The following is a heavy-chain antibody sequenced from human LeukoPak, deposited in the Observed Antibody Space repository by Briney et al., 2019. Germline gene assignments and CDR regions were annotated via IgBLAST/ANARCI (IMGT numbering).Heavy chain of an antibody. D-gene: IGHD3-10*01. CDR1: GGSFSGYY. CDR3: ARGYLWFGELLSWYYYGMDV. CDR2: INHSGST. Sequence: SETLSLTCAVYGGSFSGYYWRWIRQPPGKGLEWIGEINHSGSTNYNPSLKSRVTISVDTSKNHFSLKLSSVTAADTAVYYCARGYLWFGELLSWYYYGMDVWGQGTTVTVSS. V-gene: IGHV4-34*01. J-gene: IGHJ6*02.